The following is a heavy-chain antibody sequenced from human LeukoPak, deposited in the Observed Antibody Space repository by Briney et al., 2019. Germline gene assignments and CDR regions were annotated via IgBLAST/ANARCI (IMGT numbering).Heavy chain of an antibody. CDR2: IYTSGST. Sequence: SETLSLTCTVSGGSISSGSYYWSWIRQPAGKGLEWIGRIYTSGSTNYNPSLKSRVTMSVDTSKNQFSLKLSSVTAADTAVYYCASEGEWFGEFWGQGTLVTVSS. D-gene: IGHD3-10*01. CDR1: GGSISSGSYY. CDR3: ASEGEWFGEF. J-gene: IGHJ4*02. V-gene: IGHV4-61*02.